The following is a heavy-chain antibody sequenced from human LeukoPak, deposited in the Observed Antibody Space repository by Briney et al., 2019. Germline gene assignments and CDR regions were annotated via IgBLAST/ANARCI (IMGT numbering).Heavy chain of an antibody. J-gene: IGHJ4*02. Sequence: AGSLRLSCAASGFNFSSYSMNWVRQAPGKGLEWGSYISGSSSIIYYADSVKGRFTISRDNGKNTLYLQMNSLRAEDTAVYYCARGSTYYDSSGQVPFDYWGQGTLVTVSS. CDR3: ARGSTYYDSSGQVPFDY. CDR1: GFNFSSYS. V-gene: IGHV3-48*01. CDR2: ISGSSSII. D-gene: IGHD3-22*01.